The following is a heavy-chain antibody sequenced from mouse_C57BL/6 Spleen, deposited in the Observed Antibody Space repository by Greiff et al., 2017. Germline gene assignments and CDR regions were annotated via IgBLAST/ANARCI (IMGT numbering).Heavy chain of an antibody. CDR3: ANRGLPFAY. CDR2: IWGGGST. D-gene: IGHD5-5*01. V-gene: IGHV2-9*01. Sequence: QVQLKESGPGLVAPSQSLSITCTVSGFSLTSYGVDWVRQPPGKGLEWLGVIWGGGSTNYNSALMSRLSISKDNSKSQVFLKMNRLQTVDTAIYYCANRGLPFAYWGQGTLVTVSA. CDR1: GFSLTSYG. J-gene: IGHJ3*01.